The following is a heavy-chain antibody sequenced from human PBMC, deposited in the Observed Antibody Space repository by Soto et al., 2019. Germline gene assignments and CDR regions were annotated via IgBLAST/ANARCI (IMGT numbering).Heavy chain of an antibody. CDR2: ISSSSSYI. D-gene: IGHD2-15*01. J-gene: IGHJ5*02. Sequence: CAASGFTFSSYSMNWVRQAPGKGLEWVSSISSSSSYIYYADSVKGRFTISRDNAKNSLYLQMNSLRAEDTAVYYCARESVVVTFDPWGQGTLVTVSS. CDR1: GFTFSSYS. CDR3: ARESVVVTFDP. V-gene: IGHV3-21*01.